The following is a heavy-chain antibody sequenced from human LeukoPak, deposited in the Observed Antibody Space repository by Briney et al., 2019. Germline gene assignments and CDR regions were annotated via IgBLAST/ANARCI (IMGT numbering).Heavy chain of an antibody. CDR2: INAVFGTA. D-gene: IGHD3-10*01. Sequence: ASVKVSCKASGGTFSSYAINWVRQAPGQGLEWMGGINAVFGTANYAQKFQGRVTITADKSTSTAYMELSSLRSEDTAVYYCARGRWFGELLGPYYYYYGMDVWGKGTTVTVSS. CDR3: ARGRWFGELLGPYYYYYGMDV. CDR1: GGTFSSYA. V-gene: IGHV1-69*06. J-gene: IGHJ6*04.